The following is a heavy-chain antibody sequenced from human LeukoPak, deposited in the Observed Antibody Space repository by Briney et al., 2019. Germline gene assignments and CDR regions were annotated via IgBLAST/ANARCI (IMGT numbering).Heavy chain of an antibody. Sequence: SETLSLTCIVSGGSISSHYWSWIRHTPGKGLEYIGYIYYSGSPDYNPSLKSRVTISLDTPKNQFSLHLSSVTAADTAVYYCARRSGVLDSRDSRYYFDHWGQGTLVTVSS. CDR1: GGSISSHY. CDR3: ARRSGVLDSRDSRYYFDH. J-gene: IGHJ4*02. CDR2: IYYSGSP. D-gene: IGHD3-22*01. V-gene: IGHV4-59*11.